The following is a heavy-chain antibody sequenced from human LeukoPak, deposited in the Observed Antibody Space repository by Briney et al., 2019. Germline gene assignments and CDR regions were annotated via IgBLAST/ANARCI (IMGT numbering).Heavy chain of an antibody. CDR1: GGTFSSYA. CDR2: IIPIFGTA. Sequence: SVKVSCKASGGTFSSYAISWVRQAPGQGLEWMGGIIPIFGTANYAQEFQGRVTITADESTSTAYMELSSLRSEDTAVYYCARDLVGVYGMDVWGQGTTVTVSS. V-gene: IGHV1-69*13. J-gene: IGHJ6*02. D-gene: IGHD1-26*01. CDR3: ARDLVGVYGMDV.